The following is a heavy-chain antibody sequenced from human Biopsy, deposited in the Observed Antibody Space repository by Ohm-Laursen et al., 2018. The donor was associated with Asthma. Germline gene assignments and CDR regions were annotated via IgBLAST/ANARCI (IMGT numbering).Heavy chain of an antibody. CDR2: IYYSGRT. D-gene: IGHD6-6*01. Sequence: GTLSLTCIVSGDAMSTSGSYWGWIHQSPGKGLEWIGSIYYSGRTYYNPSLESRVTISADTSKNHFSLKVTSVTAADTAVYYCARAVSSSSYWYFDLWGQGTLVTVSS. CDR3: ARAVSSSSYWYFDL. J-gene: IGHJ2*01. CDR1: GDAMSTSGSY. V-gene: IGHV4-39*02.